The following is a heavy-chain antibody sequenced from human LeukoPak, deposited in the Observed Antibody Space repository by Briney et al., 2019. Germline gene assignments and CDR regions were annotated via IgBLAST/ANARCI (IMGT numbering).Heavy chain of an antibody. J-gene: IGHJ4*02. CDR3: ARDLYNWNDASDY. CDR1: GYTFTGHY. V-gene: IGHV1-2*02. D-gene: IGHD1-1*01. Sequence: ASVKVSCKASGYTFTGHYIHWVRQAPGQGLEWMGWINPNSGGTNYAQKFQGRVTMTRDTSISTAYMELSRLRSDDTAVYYCARDLYNWNDASDYWGQGTLVTVSS. CDR2: INPNSGGT.